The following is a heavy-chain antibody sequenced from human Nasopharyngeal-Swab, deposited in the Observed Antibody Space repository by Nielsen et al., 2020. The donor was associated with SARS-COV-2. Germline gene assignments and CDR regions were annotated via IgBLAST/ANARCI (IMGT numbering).Heavy chain of an antibody. Sequence: WIRQPPGKGLEWIGYIYYSGSTNYNPSLKSRVTISVDTSKNQFSLKLSSVTAADTAVYYCARQIYDFWSGYRLVYYYYMDVWGKGTTVTVSS. V-gene: IGHV4-59*08. J-gene: IGHJ6*03. CDR2: IYYSGST. D-gene: IGHD3-3*01. CDR3: ARQIYDFWSGYRLVYYYYMDV.